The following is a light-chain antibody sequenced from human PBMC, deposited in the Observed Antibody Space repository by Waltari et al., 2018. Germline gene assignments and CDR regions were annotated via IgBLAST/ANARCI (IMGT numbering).Light chain of an antibody. CDR2: EIS. V-gene: IGKV2-24*01. Sequence: DIVMTQTPLSSPVTLGQSASISCRYSQSIEHSDGSTNLSWLQQRPGQPPRLLIYEISNRFCGVPNRFSGSGSGTDFTLKISSVETKDVGFYYCLQTTKVPRSFGQRTKLKI. CDR1: QSIEHSDGSTN. CDR3: LQTTKVPRS. J-gene: IGKJ2*01.